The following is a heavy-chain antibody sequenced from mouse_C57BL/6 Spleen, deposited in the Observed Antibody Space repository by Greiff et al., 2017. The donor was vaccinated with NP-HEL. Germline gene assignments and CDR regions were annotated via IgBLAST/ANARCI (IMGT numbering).Heavy chain of an antibody. V-gene: IGHV5-4*03. CDR3: ARTDPGRVYFDY. J-gene: IGHJ2*01. CDR2: ISDGGSYT. Sequence: EVMLVESGGGLVKPGGSLKLSCAASGFTFSSYAMSWVRQTPEKRLEWVATISDGGSYTYYPANVKVRFTISRANAKTNLYLQMSHLKSEDTAMYYCARTDPGRVYFDYWGQGTTLTVSS. CDR1: GFTFSSYA.